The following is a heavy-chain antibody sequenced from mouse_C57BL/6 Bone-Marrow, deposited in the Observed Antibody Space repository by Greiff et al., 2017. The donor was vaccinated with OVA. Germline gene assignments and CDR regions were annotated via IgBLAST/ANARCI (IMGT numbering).Heavy chain of an antibody. CDR3: ARSYYYCREAIDY. CDR2: IDPSDSYT. J-gene: IGHJ4*01. Sequence: VQLQQPGAELVKPGASVKLSCKASGYTFTSYWMQWVKQRPGQGLEWIGEIDPSDSYTNYNQKFKGKATLTVDTSSSTAYMQLSSLTSEDSAVYYCARSYYYCREAIDYWGQGTSVTVSS. CDR1: GYTFTSYW. D-gene: IGHD1-1*01. V-gene: IGHV1-50*01.